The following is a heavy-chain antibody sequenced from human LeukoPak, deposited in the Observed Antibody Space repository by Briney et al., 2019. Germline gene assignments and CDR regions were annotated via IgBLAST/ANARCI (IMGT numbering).Heavy chain of an antibody. J-gene: IGHJ5*02. V-gene: IGHV6-1*01. D-gene: IGHD2-2*01. CDR3: ARRLTQYDCFDP. Sequence: SQTLSLTCAISGDSVYSNSAAWHWIRQSPSRGLEWLGRTYFRSKWYNDYAISVKSRITINPDTSKNQFSLQLNSVTPEDTAVYYCARRLTQYDCFDPWGQGILVTVSS. CDR1: GDSVYSNSAA. CDR2: TYFRSKWYN.